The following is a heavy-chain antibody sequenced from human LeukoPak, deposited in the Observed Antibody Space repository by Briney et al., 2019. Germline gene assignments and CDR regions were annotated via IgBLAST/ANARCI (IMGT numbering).Heavy chain of an antibody. CDR3: ARRSGSGRMDV. D-gene: IGHD3-10*01. J-gene: IGHJ6*04. Sequence: SETLSLTCAVSGGSITTDWWSWVRQPPGGGLEWIGEVYHSGTFNYTPPLESRVSLSLDTSKNEFSLKLTSLTAADTATYYCARRSGSGRMDVWGRGTTVTVSS. CDR1: GGSITTDW. CDR2: VYHSGTF. V-gene: IGHV4-4*02.